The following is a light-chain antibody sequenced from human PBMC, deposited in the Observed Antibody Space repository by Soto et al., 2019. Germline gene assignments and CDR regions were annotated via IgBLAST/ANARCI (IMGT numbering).Light chain of an antibody. J-gene: IGKJ1*01. Sequence: EIVFTQSPGTLPLSPGERATLSCRASQSVSSSYLAWYPQKPGQAPGLLIYAASSRATGIPDRFSGSGSGTDFTLTISRLEPEDFAVYYCQQYGSSPPWTFGQGTKVDIK. CDR2: AAS. V-gene: IGKV3-20*01. CDR1: QSVSSSY. CDR3: QQYGSSPPWT.